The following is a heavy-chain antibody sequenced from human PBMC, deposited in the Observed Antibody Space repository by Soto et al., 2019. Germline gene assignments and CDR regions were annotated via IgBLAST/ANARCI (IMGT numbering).Heavy chain of an antibody. CDR1: GGSFSGYY. V-gene: IGHV4-34*01. Sequence: QVQLQQWGAGLLKPSETLSLTCAVYGGSFSGYYWSWIRQPPGKGLEWIGEINHSGSTNYNPSLKSRVTISVDTSKNQCSLKLSSVTAADTAVYYCARGETCSGGSCYFDYWGQGTLVTVS. J-gene: IGHJ4*02. CDR2: INHSGST. CDR3: ARGETCSGGSCYFDY. D-gene: IGHD2-15*01.